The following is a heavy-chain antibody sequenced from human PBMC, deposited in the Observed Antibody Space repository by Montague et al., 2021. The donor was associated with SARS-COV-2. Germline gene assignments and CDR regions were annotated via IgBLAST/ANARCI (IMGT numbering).Heavy chain of an antibody. V-gene: IGHV4-59*01. CDR2: IFRSGAT. D-gene: IGHD3-10*01. Sequence: SETLSLTSTVSGDSISDYYWSWIRQPPGMGLEWIGYIFRSGATNYNPPLKSRVIISLDTSKSQFSLRLSSVTAADTAIYYCARTSRGSRYFYGVDVWGQGTTVTVSS. J-gene: IGHJ6*02. CDR3: ARTSRGSRYFYGVDV. CDR1: GDSISDYY.